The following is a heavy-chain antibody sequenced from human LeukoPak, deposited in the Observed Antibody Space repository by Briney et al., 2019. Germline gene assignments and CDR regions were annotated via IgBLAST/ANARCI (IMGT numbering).Heavy chain of an antibody. CDR1: GFTVSSNY. J-gene: IGHJ4*02. D-gene: IGHD1-26*01. CDR2: IYSGGRT. Sequence: GGSLRLSCAASGFTVSSNYMSWVRQAPGKGLEWVSVIYSGGRTYYADSVKGRFTISRDNSKNTLYLQMNSLRAEDTAVYYCARDTGIVGATTVVGFDYWGQGTLVTVSS. V-gene: IGHV3-66*01. CDR3: ARDTGIVGATTVVGFDY.